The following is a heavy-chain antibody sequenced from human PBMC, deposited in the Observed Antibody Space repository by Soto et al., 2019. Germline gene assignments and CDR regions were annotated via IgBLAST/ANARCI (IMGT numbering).Heavy chain of an antibody. Sequence: SETLSLTGTVSGGSISSYYWRWIRQRPGKGLEWIVYVYYSGSTNDNPSLKSRVTISVDTSKNQFSLKLSSVTAADTAVYYCARQTYYDFWSGYDWWFDPWGQGTLVTVSS. CDR2: VYYSGST. CDR3: ARQTYYDFWSGYDWWFDP. D-gene: IGHD3-3*01. V-gene: IGHV4-59*01. CDR1: GGSISSYY. J-gene: IGHJ5*02.